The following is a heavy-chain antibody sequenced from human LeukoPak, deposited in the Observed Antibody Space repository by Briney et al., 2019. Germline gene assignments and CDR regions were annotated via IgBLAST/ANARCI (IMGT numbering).Heavy chain of an antibody. CDR2: MNPNSGNT. V-gene: IGHV1-8*01. Sequence: ASVKVSCKASGYTFTSYDINWVRQAPGQGLEWMGWMNPNSGNTGYAQKFQGRVTMTRNTSISTAYMELSSLRSEDTAVYYCARGRWAEYCSSTSCYSYYYYYMDVWGKGTTVTISS. D-gene: IGHD2-2*01. CDR3: ARGRWAEYCSSTSCYSYYYYYMDV. J-gene: IGHJ6*03. CDR1: GYTFTSYD.